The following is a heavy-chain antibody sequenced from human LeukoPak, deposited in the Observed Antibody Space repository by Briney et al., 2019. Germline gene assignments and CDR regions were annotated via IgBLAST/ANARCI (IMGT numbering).Heavy chain of an antibody. Sequence: GGSLRLSCAASGFTVKDNFMSWVRQAPGKGLEWVSGINWNSGSIDYADSVKGRFTISRDNAKNSLYLQMNSLRVEDMALYYCAKDINRCSGTSCYLGYFDYWGQGTLVTVSS. CDR3: AKDINRCSGTSCYLGYFDY. D-gene: IGHD2-2*01. CDR1: GFTVKDNF. CDR2: INWNSGSI. J-gene: IGHJ4*02. V-gene: IGHV3-9*03.